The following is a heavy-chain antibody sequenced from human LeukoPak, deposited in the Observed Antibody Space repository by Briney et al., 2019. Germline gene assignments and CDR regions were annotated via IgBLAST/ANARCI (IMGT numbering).Heavy chain of an antibody. CDR1: GGSISSYY. CDR2: IYTRGST. CDR3: ASFPRGDY. Sequence: SETLSLTCTVSGGSISSYYWSWIRQPPGKGLEWIGYIYTRGSTNYNPSLKSRVTISVDTSKNQFSLKLSSVTAADTAVYYCASFPRGDYWGQGTLVTVSS. V-gene: IGHV4-4*09. J-gene: IGHJ4*02.